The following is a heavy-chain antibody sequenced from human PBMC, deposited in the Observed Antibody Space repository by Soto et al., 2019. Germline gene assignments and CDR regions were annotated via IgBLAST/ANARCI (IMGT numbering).Heavy chain of an antibody. CDR1: GYSFTSYW. V-gene: IGHV5-10-1*01. D-gene: IGHD6-19*01. Sequence: LGESLKISCRGSGYSFTSYWISWVRQMPGKGLEWMGRIDPSDSYTNYSPSFQGHVTISADKSISTAYLQWSSLKASDTAMYYCARHTLNSSGWTYYYYGMDVWGQGTTVTVSS. CDR3: ARHTLNSSGWTYYYYGMDV. J-gene: IGHJ6*02. CDR2: IDPSDSYT.